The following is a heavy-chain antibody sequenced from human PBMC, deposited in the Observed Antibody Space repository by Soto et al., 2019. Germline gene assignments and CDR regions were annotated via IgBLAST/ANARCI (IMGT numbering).Heavy chain of an antibody. Sequence: EVQLVESGGGPVKPGGSLRLSCAASGFAFNTYSMNWVRQAPGKGLEWVAFITRSSSYIYYADSVRGRFTLSRDNAKNSLYLQMNSLRAEDTAIYYCVRDDGWLILDYWGQGTLVTVSS. CDR3: VRDDGWLILDY. D-gene: IGHD6-19*01. CDR2: ITRSSSYI. J-gene: IGHJ4*02. V-gene: IGHV3-21*06. CDR1: GFAFNTYS.